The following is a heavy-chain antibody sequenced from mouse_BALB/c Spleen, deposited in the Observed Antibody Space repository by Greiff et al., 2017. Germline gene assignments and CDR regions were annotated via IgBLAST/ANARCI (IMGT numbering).Heavy chain of an antibody. CDR3: ARHEDGYDLDY. D-gene: IGHD2-2*01. Sequence: DVKLVESGGDLVKPGGSLKLSCAASGFTFSSYGMSWVRQTPDKRLEWVATISSGGSYTYYPDSVKGRFTISRDNAKNTLYLQMSSLKSEDTAMYYCARHEDGYDLDYWGQGTTLTVSS. J-gene: IGHJ2*01. V-gene: IGHV5-6*02. CDR1: GFTFSSYG. CDR2: ISSGGSYT.